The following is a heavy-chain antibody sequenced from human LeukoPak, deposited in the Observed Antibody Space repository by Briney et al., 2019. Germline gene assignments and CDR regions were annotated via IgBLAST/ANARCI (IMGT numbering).Heavy chain of an antibody. CDR2: IYYTGST. V-gene: IGHV4-59*02. Sequence: SETLSLTCTISGGSVSDYYWSWIRQSPGKGLEWIGYIYYTGSTSYNPSLKSRVTMSADTSKSEFSLKLNSVTAADTAVYYCASRKLGNDYWGQGTLVTVSS. CDR3: ASRKLGNDY. D-gene: IGHD7-27*01. CDR1: GGSVSDYY. J-gene: IGHJ4*02.